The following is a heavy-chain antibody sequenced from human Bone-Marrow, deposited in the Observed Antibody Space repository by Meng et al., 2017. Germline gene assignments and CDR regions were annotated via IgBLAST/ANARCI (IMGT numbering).Heavy chain of an antibody. D-gene: IGHD5-12*01. CDR1: GGPISSYY. CDR3: AREKYGGYVEYFDY. J-gene: IGHJ4*02. Sequence: SETLSLTCTASGGPISSYYWSWIRQPAGKGLEWIGRIYTSVSTNYNPSLKRRVTMSVDTSKNQFSLKLSSVTAADTAVYYCAREKYGGYVEYFDYWGQGTLVTVSS. V-gene: IGHV4-4*07. CDR2: IYTSVST.